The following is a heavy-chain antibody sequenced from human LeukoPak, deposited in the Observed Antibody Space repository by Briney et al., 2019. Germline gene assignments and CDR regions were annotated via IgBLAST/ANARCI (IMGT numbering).Heavy chain of an antibody. CDR2: IYSGGST. D-gene: IGHD3-10*01. CDR3: ARAAYGASYYYYMDV. J-gene: IGHJ6*03. V-gene: IGHV3-66*01. CDR1: GFTVSSNY. Sequence: GGSLRLSCAASGFTVSSNYMSWVRQAPGKGLEWVSVIYSGGSTYYADSVKGRFTISRDNSKNRLYLQMNSLRADDTAVYYCARAAYGASYYYYMDVWGKGTTVTVSS.